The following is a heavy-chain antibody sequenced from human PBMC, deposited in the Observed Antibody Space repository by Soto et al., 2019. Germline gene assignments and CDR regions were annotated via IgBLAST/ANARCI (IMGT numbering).Heavy chain of an antibody. D-gene: IGHD2-8*01. J-gene: IGHJ4*02. Sequence: GESLKISCKGSGYSFTSYWIGWVRQMPGKGLEWMGIIYPGDSDTRYSPSFQGQVTISADKSISTAYLQWSSLKASDTAMYYCASRQEIGVGSAYFDYWGQGTLVTGST. CDR3: ASRQEIGVGSAYFDY. CDR1: GYSFTSYW. V-gene: IGHV5-51*01. CDR2: IYPGDSDT.